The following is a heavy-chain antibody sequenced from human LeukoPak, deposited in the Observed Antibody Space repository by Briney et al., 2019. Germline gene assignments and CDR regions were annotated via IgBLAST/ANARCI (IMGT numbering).Heavy chain of an antibody. D-gene: IGHD1-26*01. CDR3: ARILPYSGSYYTDY. V-gene: IGHV2-70*11. CDR2: IDWDDDK. CDR1: GFSLSTTGMC. J-gene: IGHJ4*02. Sequence: SGPTLVNPTQTLTLTCTFSGFSLSTTGMCVSWIRQPPGKALEWLARIDWDDDKYYSTSLKTRVTISKDTSKNQVVLTMTNMDPVDTATYYCARILPYSGSYYTDYWGQGTLVTVSS.